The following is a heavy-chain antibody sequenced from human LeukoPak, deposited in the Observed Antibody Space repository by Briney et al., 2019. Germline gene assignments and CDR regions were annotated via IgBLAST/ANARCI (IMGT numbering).Heavy chain of an antibody. CDR3: ARDLQAVAGIYAFDI. CDR1: GGSISSGGYY. Sequence: SETLSLTCTVSGGSISSGGYYWSWIRQHPGKGLEWIGYIYYSGSTYYNPSLKSRVTITVDTSKNQFSLKLSSVTAADTAVYYCARDLQAVAGIYAFDIWGQGTMVTVSS. J-gene: IGHJ3*02. V-gene: IGHV4-31*03. D-gene: IGHD6-19*01. CDR2: IYYSGST.